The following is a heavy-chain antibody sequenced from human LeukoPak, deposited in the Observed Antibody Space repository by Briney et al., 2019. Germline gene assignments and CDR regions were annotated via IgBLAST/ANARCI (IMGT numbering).Heavy chain of an antibody. CDR3: AKDGANYYGSGSYYNPSGDDAFDI. J-gene: IGHJ3*02. Sequence: PGGSLRLSCAASGFTFSSYAMSWVRQAPGKGLEWVSAISGSGGSTNYADSVKGRFTISRDNSKNTLYLQMNSLRAEDTAVYYCAKDGANYYGSGSYYNPSGDDAFDIWGQGTMVTVSS. CDR1: GFTFSSYA. V-gene: IGHV3-23*01. D-gene: IGHD3-10*01. CDR2: ISGSGGST.